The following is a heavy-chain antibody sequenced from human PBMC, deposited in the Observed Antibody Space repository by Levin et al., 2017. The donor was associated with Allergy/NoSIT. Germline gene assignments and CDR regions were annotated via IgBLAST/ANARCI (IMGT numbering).Heavy chain of an antibody. V-gene: IGHV3-33*01. CDR1: EYTFSSYG. CDR3: ARDPAPYGDYASDGLDV. J-gene: IGHJ6*02. CDR2: IWYDGSDQ. Sequence: GESLKISCAASEYTFSSYGVHWVRQTPGKGLEWVALIWYDGSDQYYADSVKGRFTISRDNLKNTVYLQMNSLRGEDTAVYYCARDPAPYGDYASDGLDVWGQGTTVTVSS. D-gene: IGHD4-17*01.